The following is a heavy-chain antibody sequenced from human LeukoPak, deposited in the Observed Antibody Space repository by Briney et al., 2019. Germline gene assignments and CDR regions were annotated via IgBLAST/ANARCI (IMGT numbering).Heavy chain of an antibody. Sequence: GRSLILSCAASGFTFSSYAMHWVRQAPGKGLEWVAVISFDGRNKYYADSVKGRFTISRDNSKNTLYLQMNSLRAEDTAVYYCAKDRSRLRIAAAGMDYWGQGTLVTVSS. V-gene: IGHV3-30*18. CDR2: ISFDGRNK. J-gene: IGHJ4*02. CDR3: AKDRSRLRIAAAGMDY. CDR1: GFTFSSYA. D-gene: IGHD6-13*01.